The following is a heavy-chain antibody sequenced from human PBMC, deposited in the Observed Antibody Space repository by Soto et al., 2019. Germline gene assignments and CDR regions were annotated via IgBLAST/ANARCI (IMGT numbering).Heavy chain of an antibody. V-gene: IGHV1-69*04. CDR3: ARDDSFGDDFWSGPTDC. J-gene: IGHJ4*02. CDR1: GGTFSSYT. CDR2: IIPILGIA. D-gene: IGHD3-3*01. Sequence: ASVKVSCKASGGTFSSYTISWVRQAPGQGLEWMGRIIPILGIANYAQKFQGRVTITADKSTSTAYMELSSLRSEDTAVYYCARDDSFGDDFWSGPTDCWGQGTLVTVSS.